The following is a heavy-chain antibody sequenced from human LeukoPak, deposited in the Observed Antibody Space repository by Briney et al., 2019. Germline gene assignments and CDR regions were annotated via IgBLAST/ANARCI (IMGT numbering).Heavy chain of an antibody. CDR2: IIPIFGTA. J-gene: IGHJ4*02. Sequence: GASVKVSCKASGGTFSSYAISWVRQAPGQGLEWMGGIIPIFGTANYAQKFQGRVTITADESTSTAYMELSSLRSEDTAVYYCATEPRGYSSGWLYYFDYWGQGTLVTVSS. CDR1: GGTFSSYA. V-gene: IGHV1-69*13. CDR3: ATEPRGYSSGWLYYFDY. D-gene: IGHD6-19*01.